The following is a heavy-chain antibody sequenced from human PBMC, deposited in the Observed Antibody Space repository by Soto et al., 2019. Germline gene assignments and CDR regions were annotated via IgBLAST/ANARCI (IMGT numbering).Heavy chain of an antibody. D-gene: IGHD6-19*01. CDR3: ARHPSRSGRPTMIDY. V-gene: IGHV4-59*08. CDR2: IYYSGST. J-gene: IGHJ4*02. CDR1: GGSISSYY. Sequence: SETLSLTCTVSGGSISSYYWSWIRQPPGKGLEWIGYIYYSGSTNYNPSLKSRVTISVDTSKNQFSLKLSSVTAADTAVYYCARHPSRSGRPTMIDYWGQGTLVTVSS.